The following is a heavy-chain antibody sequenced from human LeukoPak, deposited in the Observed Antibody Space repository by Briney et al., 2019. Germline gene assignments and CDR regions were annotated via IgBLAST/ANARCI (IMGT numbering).Heavy chain of an antibody. D-gene: IGHD3-10*01. CDR3: ARDLSVTIVRDYFDY. V-gene: IGHV1-2*02. J-gene: IGHJ4*02. Sequence: ASVKVSCKASGYTFTGYYMHWVRQAPGQGLEWMGWINPNSGRTNYAQKFQGRVTMTRDTSISTAYMELNRLTSDDTAVYYCARDLSVTIVRDYFDYWGQGTLVTVSS. CDR1: GYTFTGYY. CDR2: INPNSGRT.